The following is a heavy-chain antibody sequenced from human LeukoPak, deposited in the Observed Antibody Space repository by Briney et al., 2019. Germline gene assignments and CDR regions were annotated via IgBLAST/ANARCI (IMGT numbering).Heavy chain of an antibody. J-gene: IGHJ5*02. V-gene: IGHV4-34*12. CDR2: IIHSGST. D-gene: IGHD2-2*01. CDR1: GGSFSGYY. Sequence: PSETLSLTCAVYGGSFSGYYWSWIRQPPGKGLEWIGEIIHSGSTNYNPSLKSRVTISVDTSKNQFSPKLSSVTAADTAVYYCAIHIVVVPAAKKKNWFDPWGQGTLVTVSS. CDR3: AIHIVVVPAAKKKNWFDP.